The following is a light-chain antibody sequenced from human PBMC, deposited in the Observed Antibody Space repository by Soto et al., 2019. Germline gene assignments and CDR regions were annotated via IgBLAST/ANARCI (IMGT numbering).Light chain of an antibody. Sequence: QSVLTQPPSVSAAPGEKVTISCSGSSSNIGDNYVSWYQQFPRTAPKLLIYDYNQRTSGIPDRFSGSKSGTSATLGITGLQTGDESAYYCATWNSSLNVVLFGGGTKVTVL. CDR2: DYN. CDR3: ATWNSSLNVVL. V-gene: IGLV1-51*01. J-gene: IGLJ2*01. CDR1: SSNIGDNY.